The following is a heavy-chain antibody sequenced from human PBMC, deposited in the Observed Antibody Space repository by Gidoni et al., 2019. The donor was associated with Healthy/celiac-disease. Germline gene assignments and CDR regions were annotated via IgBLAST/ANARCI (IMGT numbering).Heavy chain of an antibody. CDR2: ISSSSSYR. J-gene: IGHJ5*02. V-gene: IGHV3-21*01. Sequence: VQLVESGGGLVKPGGSLRLSCAASGLPFSSYIMHWVRRAPGKGLEWVSSISSSSSYRYYADSVKGRFTISRDNAKNSLYLQMNSLRAEDTAVYYCARGYYYESSGYYHKGWFDPWGQGTLVTVSS. CDR3: ARGYYYESSGYYHKGWFDP. D-gene: IGHD3-22*01. CDR1: GLPFSSYI.